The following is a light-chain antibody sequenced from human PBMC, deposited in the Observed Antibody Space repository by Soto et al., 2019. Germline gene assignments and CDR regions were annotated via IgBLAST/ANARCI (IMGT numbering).Light chain of an antibody. CDR2: EGS. CDR3: CSYAGGSTSV. Sequence: QSALTQPASVSGSPGQSITISCTGTSSDVGSYNLVSWYQQHPGKAPKLMIYEGSKRPSGVSNRFSGSKSGNTASLTISGLQAEDEADYYCCSYAGGSTSVFGTGTKLTVL. V-gene: IGLV2-23*01. J-gene: IGLJ1*01. CDR1: SSDVGSYNL.